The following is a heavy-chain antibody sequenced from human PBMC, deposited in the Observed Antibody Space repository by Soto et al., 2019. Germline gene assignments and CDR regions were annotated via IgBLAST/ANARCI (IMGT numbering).Heavy chain of an antibody. CDR2: DYYTGTT. CDR3: ARDTVLTGMFDF. V-gene: IGHV4-59*01. D-gene: IGHD4-17*01. CDR1: GGSIGSYH. J-gene: IGHJ4*02. Sequence: NPSETLSLTCTVSGGSIGSYHWSWVRQPPGKGLEWIASDYYTGTTNYNPSLGSRVTISIDAPGNRFSMEITSVTAADTAIYYCARDTVLTGMFDFWGQGTLVTVSS.